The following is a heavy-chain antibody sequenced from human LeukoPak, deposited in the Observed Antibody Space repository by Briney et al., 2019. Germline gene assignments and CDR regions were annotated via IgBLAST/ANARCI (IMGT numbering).Heavy chain of an antibody. Sequence: ASVKVSCKASGYTFTGFYMYWVRQAPGQGLEGVGWINPNSADTGYAQKLQGSVILTRDTSITTVYMELSKLTSADTAVYYCTSSEHYQFWGQGTLVTVSS. V-gene: IGHV1-2*02. CDR2: INPNSADT. CDR3: TSSEHYQF. J-gene: IGHJ4*02. D-gene: IGHD1/OR15-1a*01. CDR1: GYTFTGFY.